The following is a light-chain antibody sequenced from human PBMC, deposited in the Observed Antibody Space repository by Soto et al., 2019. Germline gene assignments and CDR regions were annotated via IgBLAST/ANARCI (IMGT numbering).Light chain of an antibody. J-gene: IGKJ4*02. Sequence: EIVLTQSPGTLSLSPGERATLSCRASQTFAKNYLAWYQQQPGQAPRLLIYDASTRATGIPDRFTGRGSATDFTLTINRLEPEDFAVYYCQQYASAPLTFGGGTKVEIK. CDR3: QQYASAPLT. CDR1: QTFAKNY. CDR2: DAS. V-gene: IGKV3-20*01.